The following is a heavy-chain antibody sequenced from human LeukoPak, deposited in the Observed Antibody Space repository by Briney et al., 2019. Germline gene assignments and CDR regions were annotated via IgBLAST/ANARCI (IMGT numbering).Heavy chain of an antibody. D-gene: IGHD4-17*01. CDR2: MIGDGSEI. CDR1: GFTFSNSW. J-gene: IGHJ4*02. CDR3: ARVTTVTTWYLDY. V-gene: IGHV3-7*03. Sequence: GGSLRLSCAASGFTFSNSWMTWVRQAPGKGLEWVASMIGDGSEIHYVDSVKGRFTISRDNAKNSLYLQMNSLRAEDTALYYCARVTTVTTWYLDYWGQGTLVTVSS.